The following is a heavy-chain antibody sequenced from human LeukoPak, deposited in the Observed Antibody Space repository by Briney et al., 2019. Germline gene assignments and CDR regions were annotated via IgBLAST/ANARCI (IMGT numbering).Heavy chain of an antibody. CDR1: GYSFTGYY. CDR2: INPNSGGT. Sequence: ASVKVSCKPSGYSFTGYYMHWVRQAPGQGLEWMGWINPNSGGTNYAQKFQDRVTMTRDTSISTAYMELSRLRSDDTAAYYCARDLEVRGVLYYFDYWGQGTLVTVSS. J-gene: IGHJ4*02. CDR3: ARDLEVRGVLYYFDY. D-gene: IGHD3-10*01. V-gene: IGHV1-2*02.